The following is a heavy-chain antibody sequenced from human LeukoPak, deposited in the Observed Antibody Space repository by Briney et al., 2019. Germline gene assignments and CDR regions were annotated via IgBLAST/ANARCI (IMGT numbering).Heavy chain of an antibody. Sequence: SETLSLTCTVSGGSISSYYWSSIRQPPGKGLEGIGYIYYSGSTNYNPSLKSRVTISVDTSKNQFSLKLSSATAADTAVYYCARVHLSSGWYGGSGYYFDYWGQGTLVTVSS. V-gene: IGHV4-59*01. J-gene: IGHJ4*02. D-gene: IGHD6-13*01. CDR3: ARVHLSSGWYGGSGYYFDY. CDR1: GGSISSYY. CDR2: IYYSGST.